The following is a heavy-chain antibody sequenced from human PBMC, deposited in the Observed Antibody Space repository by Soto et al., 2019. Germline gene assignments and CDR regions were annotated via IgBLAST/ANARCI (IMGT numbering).Heavy chain of an antibody. CDR2: IYYSGST. Sequence: PSETLSLTCTVSGGSISSGGYYWGWIRQHPGKGLEWIGYIYYSGSTYYNPSLKSRVTISVDTSKNQFSLKLSSVTAADTAVYYCARQTYYDFWSGYSYYYYYMDVWGKGTTVTVSS. J-gene: IGHJ6*03. CDR3: ARQTYYDFWSGYSYYYYYMDV. V-gene: IGHV4-31*03. D-gene: IGHD3-3*01. CDR1: GGSISSGGYY.